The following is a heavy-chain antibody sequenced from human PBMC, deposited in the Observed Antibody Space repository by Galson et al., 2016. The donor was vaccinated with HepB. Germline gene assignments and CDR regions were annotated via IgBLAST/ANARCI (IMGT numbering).Heavy chain of an antibody. V-gene: IGHV4-59*12. D-gene: IGHD5-24*01. CDR1: GGSISNYY. J-gene: IGHJ4*02. Sequence: LSLTCTVSGGSISNYYWSWVRQPPGKGLEWIGYLHNSGSNKYNPSLNPSLKSRITISVDTSNNHFSLRLSSVTAADTALYYCARQHRGAPSDYWGQGTLVIVAS. CDR2: LHNSGSN. CDR3: ARQHRGAPSDY.